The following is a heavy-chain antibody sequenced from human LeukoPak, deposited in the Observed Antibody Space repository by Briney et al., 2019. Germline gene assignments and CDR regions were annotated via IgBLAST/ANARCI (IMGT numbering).Heavy chain of an antibody. CDR1: GYSISSGYY. V-gene: IGHV4-38-2*02. CDR2: IYHSGST. Sequence: SETLSLTCTVSGYSISSGYYWGWIRQPPGKGLEWIGSIYHSGSTYYNPSLKSRVTISVDTSKNQFSLKLCSVTAADTAVYYCARVAVVVPAARLRFDPWGQGTLVTVSS. CDR3: ARVAVVVPAARLRFDP. D-gene: IGHD2-2*01. J-gene: IGHJ5*02.